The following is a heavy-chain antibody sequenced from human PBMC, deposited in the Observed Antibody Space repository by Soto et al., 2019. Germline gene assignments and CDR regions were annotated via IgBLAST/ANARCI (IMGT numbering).Heavy chain of an antibody. CDR3: ARDIEQLVLERLYYYGMDV. CDR2: INPNSGGT. CDR1: GYTFTGYY. J-gene: IGHJ6*02. V-gene: IGHV1-2*02. Sequence: GASVKVSCKASGYTFTGYYMHWVRQAPGQGLEWMGWINPNSGGTNYAQKFQGRVTMTRDTSISTAYMELSRLRSDDTAVYYCARDIEQLVLERLYYYGMDVWGQGTTVTVS. D-gene: IGHD6-6*01.